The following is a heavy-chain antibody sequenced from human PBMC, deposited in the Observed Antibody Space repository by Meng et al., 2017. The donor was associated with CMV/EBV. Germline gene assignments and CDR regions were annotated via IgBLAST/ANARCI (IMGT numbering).Heavy chain of an antibody. D-gene: IGHD6-13*01. Sequence: QVQLWYAGAEVKKPGASVKVSCKTSGYTFTSYYMHWVRQAPGQGLEWMGIINPSGGSTSYAQKFQGRVTMTRDTSTSTVYMELSSLRSEDTAVYYCARARSRKGSSYIAAAGPQMDYWGQGTLVTASS. J-gene: IGHJ4*02. V-gene: IGHV1-46*01. CDR1: GYTFTSYY. CDR3: ARARSRKGSSYIAAAGPQMDY. CDR2: INPSGGST.